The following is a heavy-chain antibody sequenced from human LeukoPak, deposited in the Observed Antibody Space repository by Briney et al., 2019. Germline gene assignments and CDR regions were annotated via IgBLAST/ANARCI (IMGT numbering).Heavy chain of an antibody. J-gene: IGHJ6*02. CDR1: GFTFSGSA. D-gene: IGHD6-13*01. Sequence: PGGSLRLSCAASGFTFSGSAMHWVRQASGKGLEWVGRIRSKANSYATAYAASVKGRFTISRDDSKNTAYLQMNSLKTEDTAVYYCTAGTGLSGMDVWGQGTTVTVSS. CDR3: TAGTGLSGMDV. CDR2: IRSKANSYAT. V-gene: IGHV3-73*01.